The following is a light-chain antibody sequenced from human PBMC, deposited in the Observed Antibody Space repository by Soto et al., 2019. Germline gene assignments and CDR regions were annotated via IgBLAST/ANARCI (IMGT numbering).Light chain of an antibody. Sequence: DIQMTQSPSTLSASVGDRVTITCRASQSISSWLAWYQQRPGKAPKLLIYDAFSLESGVSSRFSGSGSETEFTLTISSLQPDDFATYYCQQYNSFSPTFGQGTKVEIK. J-gene: IGKJ1*01. CDR3: QQYNSFSPT. V-gene: IGKV1-5*01. CDR1: QSISSW. CDR2: DAF.